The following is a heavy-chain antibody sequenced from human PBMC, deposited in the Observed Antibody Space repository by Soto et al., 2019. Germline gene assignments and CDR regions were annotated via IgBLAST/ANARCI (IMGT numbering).Heavy chain of an antibody. CDR2: ISYDGSNK. Sequence: QAQLVESGGGVVQPGRSLRLSCAASGFTFSSYGMHWVRQAPGKGLEWVAVISYDGSNKYYADSVKGRFTISRDNSKNTLYLQMNSLRAEDTAVYYCAKDRDYWGQGTLVTVSS. CDR3: AKDRDY. CDR1: GFTFSSYG. J-gene: IGHJ4*02. V-gene: IGHV3-30*18.